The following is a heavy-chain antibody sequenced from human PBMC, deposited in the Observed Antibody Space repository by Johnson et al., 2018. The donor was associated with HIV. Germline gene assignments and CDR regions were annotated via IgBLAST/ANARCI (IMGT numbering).Heavy chain of an antibody. CDR2: IYSGGST. D-gene: IGHD3-10*01. V-gene: IGHV3-NL1*01. CDR1: GFTFTTYA. CDR3: ARAPEVRGVDAFDV. Sequence: QVQLVESGGGVVQPGRSLRLSCAASGFTFTTYAMHWVRQAPGKGLEWVAVIYSGGSTYYADSVKGRFTISRDNSKNTLDLQMNSLEAEDTAVYYCARAPEVRGVDAFDVRGQRTMVTVSS. J-gene: IGHJ3*01.